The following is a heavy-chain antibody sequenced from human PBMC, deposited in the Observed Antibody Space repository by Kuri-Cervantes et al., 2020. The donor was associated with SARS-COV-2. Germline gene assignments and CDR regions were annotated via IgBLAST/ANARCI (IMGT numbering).Heavy chain of an antibody. V-gene: IGHV1-18*01. Sequence: ASVKVSCKASGYSITSYGFSWVRQAPGHGLEWMGWISAYNGNTDYAQTFQDRVSMTTDTSTGITYMELRNLRSDDTAVYYCARDQSAGCSTSDCLGLDDYFAMDVWGQGTSVTVSS. D-gene: IGHD2-2*01. CDR1: GYSITSYG. CDR3: ARDQSAGCSTSDCLGLDDYFAMDV. J-gene: IGHJ6*02. CDR2: ISAYNGNT.